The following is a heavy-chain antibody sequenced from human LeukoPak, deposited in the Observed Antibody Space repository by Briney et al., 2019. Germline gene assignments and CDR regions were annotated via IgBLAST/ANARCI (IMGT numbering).Heavy chain of an antibody. CDR3: ASQAYYYDSSGDDTNYYYYGMDV. D-gene: IGHD3-22*01. J-gene: IGHJ6*02. CDR1: GGTFSSYA. Sequence: SVKVTCKASGGTFSSYAISWVRQAPGQGLEWMGGIIPIFGTANYAQKFQGRVTITADESTSTAYMELSSLRSEDTAVYYCASQAYYYDSSGDDTNYYYYGMDVWGQGTTVTVSS. V-gene: IGHV1-69*01. CDR2: IIPIFGTA.